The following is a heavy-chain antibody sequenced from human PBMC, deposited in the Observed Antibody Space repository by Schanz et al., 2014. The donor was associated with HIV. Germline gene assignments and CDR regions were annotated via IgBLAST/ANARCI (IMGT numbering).Heavy chain of an antibody. Sequence: QVELVESGGGVVQPGRSLRLSCAASGFTFSSYGMHWVRQGPGKGLEWVAAMWYDESHKGYADSVKGRFTISRDNSKNTLYLQMNSLRAEDTAVYYCARGSGPYYYYYGMDVWGQGTTVTVSS. V-gene: IGHV3-33*01. CDR1: GFTFSSYG. CDR3: ARGSGPYYYYYGMDV. J-gene: IGHJ6*02. D-gene: IGHD2-15*01. CDR2: MWYDESHK.